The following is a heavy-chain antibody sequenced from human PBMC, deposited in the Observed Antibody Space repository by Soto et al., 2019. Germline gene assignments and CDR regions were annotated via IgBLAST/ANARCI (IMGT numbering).Heavy chain of an antibody. D-gene: IGHD2-8*02. CDR3: ARDKITGLFDY. CDR1: GDFTYTSY. CDR2: INHSGST. Sequence: SETLSLTCNVAGDFTYTSYWSWIRQPPGKGLEWIGEINHSGSTNYNPSLKSRVTISVDTSKNQFSLKLSSVTAADTAVYYCARDKITGLFDYWGQGTLVTVSS. J-gene: IGHJ4*02. V-gene: IGHV4-34*01.